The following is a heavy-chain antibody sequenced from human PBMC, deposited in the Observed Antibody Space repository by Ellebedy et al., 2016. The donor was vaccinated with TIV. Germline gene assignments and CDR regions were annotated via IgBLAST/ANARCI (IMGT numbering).Heavy chain of an antibody. D-gene: IGHD2-2*01. CDR3: ARLARGGRTTSAAYFDF. J-gene: IGHJ4*02. V-gene: IGHV5-51*01. CDR1: GYSFTSYW. CDR2: IYSGDSST. Sequence: GESLKISCKGSGYSFTSYWIAWVRQVPGKGLEWMGIIYSGDSSTRYNPSFQGQVTVSVDTSINSAYLQWNSLKASDSAMYYCARLARGGRTTSAAYFDFWGQGTLVTVSS.